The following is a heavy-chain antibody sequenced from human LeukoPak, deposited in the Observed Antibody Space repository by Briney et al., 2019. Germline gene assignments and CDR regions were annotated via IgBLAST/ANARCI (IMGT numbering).Heavy chain of an antibody. CDR3: ARDLRNSYSSSWLFDP. CDR1: GYTFTSYA. CDR2: INAGNGNT. D-gene: IGHD6-13*01. V-gene: IGHV1-3*01. Sequence: ASVKVSCKASGYTFTSYAMHWVRQAPGQRLEWMGWINAGNGNTKYSQKFQGRVTITRDTSASTAYMELSSLRSEDTAVYYCARDLRNSYSSSWLFDPWGQGPLVTVSS. J-gene: IGHJ5*02.